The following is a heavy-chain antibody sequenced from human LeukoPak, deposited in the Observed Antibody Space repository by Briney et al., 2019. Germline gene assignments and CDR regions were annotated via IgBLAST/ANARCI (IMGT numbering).Heavy chain of an antibody. D-gene: IGHD3-16*02. CDR2: ISGGIMINT. V-gene: IGHV3-23*01. Sequence: GGSLRLSCAASEFTVSKFWMHWVRQAPGKGLEWVAAISGGIMINTYYTDSVKGRFTISRDNSKNTLYLQMNSLRDDDTAVYYCAKDPVVGAPHVFDIWGQGTMVTVSS. CDR3: AKDPVVGAPHVFDI. J-gene: IGHJ3*02. CDR1: EFTVSKFW.